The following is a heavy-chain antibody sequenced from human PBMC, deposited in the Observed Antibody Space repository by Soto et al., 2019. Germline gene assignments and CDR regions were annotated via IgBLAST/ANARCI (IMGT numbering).Heavy chain of an antibody. CDR2: MYYSGRT. D-gene: IGHD3-10*01. CDR3: ARTLQASGFGEFYYYNGLDV. J-gene: IGHJ6*02. V-gene: IGHV4-28*01. CDR1: CYSVGSRNW. Sequence: ETLSLACAVSCYSVGSRNWWALIRQPPGKGLEWIASMYYSGRTYYNPSLKSRVTMSIDTSTNQFSLKVSSVTAADTAVYYCARTLQASGFGEFYYYNGLDVWGQGTTVTVSS.